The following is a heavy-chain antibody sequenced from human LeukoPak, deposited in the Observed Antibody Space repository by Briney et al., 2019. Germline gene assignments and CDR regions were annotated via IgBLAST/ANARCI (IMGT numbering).Heavy chain of an antibody. D-gene: IGHD6-19*01. CDR3: ARQYSSGWDTIDAFDI. Sequence: SETLSLTCTVSGGSISSYYWSWIRRPPGKGLEWIGYIYYSGSTNYNPSLKSRVTISVDTSKNQFSLKLSSVTAADTAVYYCARQYSSGWDTIDAFDIWGQGTMVTVSS. CDR1: GGSISSYY. V-gene: IGHV4-59*08. CDR2: IYYSGST. J-gene: IGHJ3*02.